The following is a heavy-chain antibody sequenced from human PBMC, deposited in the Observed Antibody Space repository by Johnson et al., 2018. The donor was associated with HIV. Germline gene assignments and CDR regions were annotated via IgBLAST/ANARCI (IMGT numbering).Heavy chain of an antibody. Sequence: QVQLVESGGGVVQPGGPLRLSCAASGFIFRTNGMHWVRQAPGKGLEWVSFIQYDGSDKSYADYVEGRFTISRDNSKNTLYLQMNSLRAEDTAVYYCAKSNPMIVVVDAFDIWGQGTMVTVSS. V-gene: IGHV3-30*02. CDR3: AKSNPMIVVVDAFDI. D-gene: IGHD3-22*01. CDR2: IQYDGSDK. CDR1: GFIFRTNG. J-gene: IGHJ3*02.